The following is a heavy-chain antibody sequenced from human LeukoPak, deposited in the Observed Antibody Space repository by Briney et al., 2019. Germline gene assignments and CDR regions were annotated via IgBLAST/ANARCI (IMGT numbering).Heavy chain of an antibody. CDR1: GFTFCRYG. V-gene: IGHV3-30*02. CDR2: IRYGGSKK. J-gene: IGHJ3*02. Sequence: GVSLSLSCTASGFTFCRYGMHWLRQAPGKGLEGVAFIRYGGSKKFCADSVKRLFTISRDNSKNTLYLQMNSLRAEDTSVYYWAKVVDGDYVAFDIWGQGTRVTVSS. CDR3: AKVVDGDYVAFDI. D-gene: IGHD4-17*01.